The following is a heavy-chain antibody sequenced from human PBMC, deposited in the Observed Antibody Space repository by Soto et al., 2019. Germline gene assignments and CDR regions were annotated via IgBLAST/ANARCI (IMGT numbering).Heavy chain of an antibody. V-gene: IGHV1-58*02. CDR3: SSDRTATARGWFV. Sequence: SVKVSCKASGFDFISSRIQWVRQARGQRLEWIGWIVVYSAQTHYEQKFQDRVTITRDTSTGTPYIEMTSLSSQDTSGYYCSSDRTATARGWFVWGQGTTVAVSS. CDR2: IVVYSAQT. J-gene: IGHJ6*01. CDR1: GFDFISSR. D-gene: IGHD2-15*01.